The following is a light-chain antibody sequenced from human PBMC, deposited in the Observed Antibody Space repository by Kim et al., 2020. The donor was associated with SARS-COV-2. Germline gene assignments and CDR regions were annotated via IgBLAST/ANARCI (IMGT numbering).Light chain of an antibody. CDR2: AAS. J-gene: IGKJ1*01. Sequence: ASVGDRVTITCRASQRISSYLNWYQHKPGKVPKLLIYAASSLQSGVTSRFSGSGSGTDFTLTISSLQPEDWATYYCQQSYSTPRTFGQGTKVDIK. CDR1: QRISSY. V-gene: IGKV1-39*01. CDR3: QQSYSTPRT.